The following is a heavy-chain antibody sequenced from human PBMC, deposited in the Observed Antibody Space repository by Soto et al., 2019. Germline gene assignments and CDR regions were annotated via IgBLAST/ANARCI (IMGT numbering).Heavy chain of an antibody. CDR2: INPKFGDT. CDR1: GYTFTAYY. Sequence: QVQLVQSGAEVKEPGDSVRVSCEASGYTFTAYYIHWVRQAPGQGLEWMGWINPKFGDTNYAQDLQGRVSMTRDMSISTVDMELSSLTSDDTAIYYCARNMDYYYGRGSGNGHGIWGQGTTVTVFS. CDR3: ARNMDYYYGRGSGNGHGI. V-gene: IGHV1-2*02. J-gene: IGHJ6*02. D-gene: IGHD3-10*02.